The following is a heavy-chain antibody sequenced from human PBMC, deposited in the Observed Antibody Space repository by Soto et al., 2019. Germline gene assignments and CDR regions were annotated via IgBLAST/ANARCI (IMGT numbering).Heavy chain of an antibody. CDR2: ISYDGSNK. D-gene: IGHD2-2*01. CDR1: GFTFSSYG. Sequence: QVQLVESGGGVVQPGRSLRLSCAASGFTFSSYGMHWVRQAPGKGLEWVAVISYDGSNKYYADSVKGRFTISRDNSKNTLYLQMNSLRAEDTAVYYCAKDRGPFVVVPAAAVDYWGQGTLVTVSS. CDR3: AKDRGPFVVVPAAAVDY. J-gene: IGHJ4*02. V-gene: IGHV3-30*18.